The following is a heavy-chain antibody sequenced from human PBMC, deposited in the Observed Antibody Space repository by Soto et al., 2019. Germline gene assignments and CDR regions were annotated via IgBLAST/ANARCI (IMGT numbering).Heavy chain of an antibody. V-gene: IGHV4-39*07. CDR3: ARVPDR. CDR1: GDSITSASFF. Sequence: SETLSLTCTVSGDSITSASFFWAWIRQPPRKGLEWIGSIYYSGTTYYNPSLKSRVNISLDRSKNQFSLKLTSVTAADTAVYYCARVPDRWGQGTLVTVSS. CDR2: IYYSGTT. D-gene: IGHD2-2*01. J-gene: IGHJ5*02.